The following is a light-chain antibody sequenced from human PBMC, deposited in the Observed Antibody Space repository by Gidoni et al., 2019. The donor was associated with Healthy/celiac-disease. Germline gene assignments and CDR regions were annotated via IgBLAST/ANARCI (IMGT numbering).Light chain of an antibody. CDR3: AAWDDSLSGPVV. Sequence: QSVLTQPPSASGTPGQRVTISCSGSSSNIGSNYVYWYQQLPGTTPKLLIYRNNQRPSGVPDRFSGSTSGTSSSLAISGLRSDDEADYYCAAWDDSLSGPVVFGGGTKLTVL. V-gene: IGLV1-47*01. J-gene: IGLJ2*01. CDR2: RNN. CDR1: SSNIGSNY.